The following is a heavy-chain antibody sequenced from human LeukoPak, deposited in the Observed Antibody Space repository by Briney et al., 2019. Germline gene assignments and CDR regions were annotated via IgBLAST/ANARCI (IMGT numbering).Heavy chain of an antibody. D-gene: IGHD6-6*01. CDR1: GGSITSDY. V-gene: IGHV4-59*08. Sequence: PSETLSLTCTVSGGSITSDYWSWIRQPPGKGLEWIGYIYYSGSTNYNPSLKSRVTISIDTSKNQFSLKLSSVTAADTAVYYCARRGSSSSLDFWGQGTLVTVSS. CDR3: ARRGSSSSLDF. CDR2: IYYSGST. J-gene: IGHJ4*02.